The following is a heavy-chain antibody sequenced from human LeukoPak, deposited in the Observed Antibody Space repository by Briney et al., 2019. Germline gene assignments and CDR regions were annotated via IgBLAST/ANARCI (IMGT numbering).Heavy chain of an antibody. CDR2: IYYSGST. V-gene: IGHV4-59*01. CDR1: GGSISSYY. CDR3: ASQYARNHYYGMDV. Sequence: SETLSLTCTVSGGSISSYYWSWIRQPPGKGLEWIGYIYYSGSTNYNPSLKSRVTISVDTSKNQFSLKLSSVTAADTAVYYCASQYARNHYYGMDVWGQGTTVTVSS. J-gene: IGHJ6*02. D-gene: IGHD4-4*01.